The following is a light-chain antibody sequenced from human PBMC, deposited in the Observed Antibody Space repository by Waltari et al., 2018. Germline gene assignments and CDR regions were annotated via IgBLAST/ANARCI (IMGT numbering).Light chain of an antibody. CDR2: MAS. V-gene: IGKV1-5*03. CDR1: QNVGTW. J-gene: IGKJ2*01. CDR3: QQYSSFST. Sequence: DIQMTQSPSTLSASVGDRVTISCRASQNVGTWLAWYQQKPGKAPKLLIYMASSLESGVPSRFSGSGSGTEFTLTISSLQPEDFATYSCQQYSSFSTFGQGTKV.